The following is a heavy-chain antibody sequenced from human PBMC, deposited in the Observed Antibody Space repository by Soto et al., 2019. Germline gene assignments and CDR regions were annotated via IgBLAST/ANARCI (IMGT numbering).Heavy chain of an antibody. J-gene: IGHJ4*02. CDR3: ARARSCSGGSCYYYYFDY. D-gene: IGHD2-15*01. CDR1: GFTFSSYS. V-gene: IGHV3-21*01. Sequence: EVQLVESGGGLVKPGGSLSLSCAASGFTFSSYSMNWVRQAPGKGLEWVSSISSSSSYIYYADSVKGRFTISRDNAKNPLYLQMNSLRAEDTAVYYCARARSCSGGSCYYYYFDYWGQGTLVTVSS. CDR2: ISSSSSYI.